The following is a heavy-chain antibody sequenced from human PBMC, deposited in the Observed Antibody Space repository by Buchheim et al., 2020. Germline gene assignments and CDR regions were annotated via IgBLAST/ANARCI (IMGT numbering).Heavy chain of an antibody. D-gene: IGHD3-10*01. V-gene: IGHV1-2*04. CDR2: INPNSGGT. CDR3: ARDGITMVRGVTSYYYYGMDV. Sequence: QVPLVQSGAEVKKPGASVKVSCKASGYTFTGYYMHWVRQAPGQGLEWMGWINPNSGGTNYAQKFQGWVTMTRDTSISTAYMELSRLRSDDTAVYYCARDGITMVRGVTSYYYYGMDVWGQGTT. J-gene: IGHJ6*02. CDR1: GYTFTGYY.